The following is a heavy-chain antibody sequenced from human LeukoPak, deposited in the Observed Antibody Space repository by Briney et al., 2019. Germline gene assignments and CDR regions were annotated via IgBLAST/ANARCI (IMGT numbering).Heavy chain of an antibody. D-gene: IGHD5-24*01. V-gene: IGHV1-69*13. CDR3: ASIRRDGYNSIYH. Sequence: SVKVSCKASGGTFSSYAISWVRQAPGQGLEWMGGIIPIFSTANYAQKFQGRVTITADESTSTAYMELSSLRSEDTAVYYCASIRRDGYNSIYHWGQGTLVTVSS. J-gene: IGHJ4*02. CDR1: GGTFSSYA. CDR2: IIPIFSTA.